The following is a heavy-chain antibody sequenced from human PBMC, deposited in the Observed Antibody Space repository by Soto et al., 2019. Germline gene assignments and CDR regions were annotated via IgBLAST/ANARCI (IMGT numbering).Heavy chain of an antibody. CDR2: IWYDGSNK. V-gene: IGHV3-33*01. CDR1: GFTFSSYG. CDR3: ARGHPQWPELFDY. J-gene: IGHJ4*02. Sequence: GGSLRLSCAASGFTFSSYGMHWVRQAPGKGLEWVAVIWYDGSNKYYADSVKGRFTISRDNSKNTLYLQMNSLRAEDTAVYYCARGHPQWPELFDYWGQGTLVTVSS. D-gene: IGHD6-19*01.